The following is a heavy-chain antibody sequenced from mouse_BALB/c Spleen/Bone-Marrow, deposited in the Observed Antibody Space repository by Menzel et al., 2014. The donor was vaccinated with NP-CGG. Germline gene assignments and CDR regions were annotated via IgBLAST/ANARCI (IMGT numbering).Heavy chain of an antibody. CDR1: GYTFTSYW. Sequence: LQQSGAELARPGASVKLSCKASGYTFTSYWMQWVKQRPGQGLEWIGAIYPGDGDTRYTQKFKGKATLTADKSSSTAYVQLSSLASEDSAFYYCARGFPFDYWNQSTTITIYS. CDR2: IYPGDGDT. J-gene: IGHJ2*01. V-gene: IGHV1-87*01. CDR3: ARGFPFDY.